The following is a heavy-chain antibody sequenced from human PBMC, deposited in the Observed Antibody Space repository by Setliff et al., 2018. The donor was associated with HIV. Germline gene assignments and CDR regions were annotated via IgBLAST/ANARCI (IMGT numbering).Heavy chain of an antibody. CDR1: GYSISSGYY. CDR3: AREHCSGGSCNGFDI. Sequence: SETLSLTCAVSGYSISSGYYWGWIRQPAGKGLEWIGRIYTSGSTNYNPSLKSRVTMSVDTSKNQFSLKLTSVTAADTAVYYCAREHCSGGSCNGFDIWGQGTMVTVSS. D-gene: IGHD2-15*01. V-gene: IGHV4-61*02. J-gene: IGHJ3*02. CDR2: IYTSGST.